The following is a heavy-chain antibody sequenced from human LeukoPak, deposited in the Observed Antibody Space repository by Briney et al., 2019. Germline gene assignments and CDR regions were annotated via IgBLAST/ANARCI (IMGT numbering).Heavy chain of an antibody. J-gene: IGHJ3*02. V-gene: IGHV1-2*06. D-gene: IGHD3-10*01. CDR3: ARVFRVPYDAFDI. CDR2: INPNSGGT. Sequence: ASVKVSCKASGYTFTGYYMHWVRQAPGQGLEWMGRINPNSGGTNYAQKFQGRVTMTRDTSISTAYMEPSRLRSDDTAAYYCARVFRVPYDAFDIWGQGTMVTVSS. CDR1: GYTFTGYY.